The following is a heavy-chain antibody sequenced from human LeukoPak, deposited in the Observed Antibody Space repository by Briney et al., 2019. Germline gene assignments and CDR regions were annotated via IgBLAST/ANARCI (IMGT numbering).Heavy chain of an antibody. V-gene: IGHV4-30-4*01. CDR1: GGSISSGDYY. CDR3: AREGLTHVLLWFGEFKHNGMDV. J-gene: IGHJ6*02. D-gene: IGHD3-10*01. CDR2: IYYSGST. Sequence: SETLSLTCTVSGGSISSGDYYWSWIRQPPGKGLEWIGYIYYSGSTYYNPSLKSRVTISVDTSKNQFSLKLSSVTAADTAVYYCAREGLTHVLLWFGEFKHNGMDVWGQGTTVTVSS.